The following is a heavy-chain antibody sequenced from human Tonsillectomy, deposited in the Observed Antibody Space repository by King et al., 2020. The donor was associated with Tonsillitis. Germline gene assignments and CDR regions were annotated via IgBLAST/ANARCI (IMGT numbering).Heavy chain of an antibody. D-gene: IGHD2-15*01. V-gene: IGHV3-48*01. CDR3: AGGEYFSSGGYNSFDVFDI. J-gene: IGHJ3*02. CDR2: ISGSSTPT. Sequence: VQLVESGGGLVQPGGSLRLSCAASVFSFRNYNMNWVRQAPGKGLEWISYISGSSTPTYYADSVKGRFTISRDNAKNSLYLQMNSLRVEDTAVYYCAGGEYFSSGGYNSFDVFDIWGQGTMVTVPS. CDR1: VFSFRNYN.